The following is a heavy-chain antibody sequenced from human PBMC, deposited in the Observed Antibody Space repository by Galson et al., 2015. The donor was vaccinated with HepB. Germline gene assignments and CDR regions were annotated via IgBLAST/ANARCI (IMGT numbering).Heavy chain of an antibody. CDR1: GYTFTANH. D-gene: IGHD2-8*01. CDR3: ARGQWTLGDDY. J-gene: IGHJ4*02. CDR2: IHPNSGDT. V-gene: IGHV1-2*02. Sequence: SVKVSCKASGYTFTANHMHWVRQAPGQGPEWMGWIHPNSGDTKYAQKFQGRVTMTRDTSINTAYMELSSLRSDDTAVYYCARGQWTLGDDYWGQGTLVTVSS.